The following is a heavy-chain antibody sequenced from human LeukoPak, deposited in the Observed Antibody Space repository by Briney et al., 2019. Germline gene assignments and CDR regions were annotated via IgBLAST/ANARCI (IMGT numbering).Heavy chain of an antibody. J-gene: IGHJ5*02. CDR2: INHSGST. Sequence: SETLSLTCAVYGGSFSGYYWSWIRQPPGKGLEWIGEINHSGSTNYNPSLKSRVSISGDTSKKHLSLKLTSVTAADTAVYYCARGYWFDPWGQGTLVTVSS. CDR3: ARGYWFDP. V-gene: IGHV4-34*01. CDR1: GGSFSGYY.